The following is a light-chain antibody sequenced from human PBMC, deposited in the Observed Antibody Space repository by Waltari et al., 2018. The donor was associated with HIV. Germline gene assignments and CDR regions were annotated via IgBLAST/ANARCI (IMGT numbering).Light chain of an antibody. Sequence: SYEVTQPPSVAVSPGQTASITCSGYELGDKYTCWYQQKPGQAPLLVIYQDDKRPSGIPGRFSAANSGHTATLTISGTRPMDEADYYCQAWGSTTSGVFGRGTKLTVL. CDR2: QDD. CDR3: QAWGSTTSGV. J-gene: IGLJ2*01. V-gene: IGLV3-1*01. CDR1: ELGDKY.